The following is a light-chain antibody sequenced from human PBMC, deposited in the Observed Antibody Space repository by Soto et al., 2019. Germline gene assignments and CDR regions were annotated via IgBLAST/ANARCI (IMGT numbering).Light chain of an antibody. J-gene: IGLJ1*01. V-gene: IGLV2-14*01. Sequence: QSVLTQPASVSGSPGQSITISCTGTSSDVGGSNYVSWYQQYPGKAPKLMIYEVSHRPSGVSNRFSGYRSGNTASLTISGLQVEDEADYYCSSYTSSNTYVFGTGTKVTVL. CDR2: EVS. CDR3: SSYTSSNTYV. CDR1: SSDVGGSNY.